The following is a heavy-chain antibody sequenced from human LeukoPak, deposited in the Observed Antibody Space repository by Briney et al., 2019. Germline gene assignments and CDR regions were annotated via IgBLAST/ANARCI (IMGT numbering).Heavy chain of an antibody. CDR3: ARDGSSEETDDSGPHFDY. V-gene: IGHV1-18*01. J-gene: IGHJ4*02. Sequence: ASVKVSCKTSGYTFTSYGISWVRQAPGQGLEWMGWISAYNGNTNYAQKLQGRVTMTTDTSTSTAYMELRSLRSDDTAVYYCARDGSSEETDDSGPHFDYWGQGTLVTVSS. CDR1: GYTFTSYG. D-gene: IGHD3-22*01. CDR2: ISAYNGNT.